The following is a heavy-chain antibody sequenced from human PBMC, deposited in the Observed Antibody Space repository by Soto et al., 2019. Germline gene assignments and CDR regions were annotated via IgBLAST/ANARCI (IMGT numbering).Heavy chain of an antibody. CDR3: ARTLIVGATTGYRDAFVI. V-gene: IGHV4-61*01. D-gene: IGHD1-26*01. CDR1: GGSVSSGSYY. CDR2: IYYSGST. J-gene: IGHJ3*02. Sequence: SETLSLTCTVSGGSVSSGSYYWSWIRQPPGKGLEWIGYIYYSGSTNYNPSLKSRVTISVDTSKNQFSLKLSSVTAADTAVYYCARTLIVGATTGYRDAFVIWGQGTMVTVSS.